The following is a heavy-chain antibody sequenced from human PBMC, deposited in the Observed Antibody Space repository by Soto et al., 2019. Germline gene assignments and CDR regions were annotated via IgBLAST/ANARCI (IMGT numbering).Heavy chain of an antibody. J-gene: IGHJ4*02. CDR1: GYTFTSYG. V-gene: IGHV1-18*01. D-gene: IGHD5-18*01. CDR3: ASDYSYGMFGY. CDR2: ISTYNGNT. Sequence: QVQLMQSGAEVKKPGASVKVSCKASGYTFTSYGISWVRQAPGQGLEWMGWISTYNGNTNSAQKLQGRVTMTTDTSTSIAYRELRSLRSDDTAVYYCASDYSYGMFGYWGQGTLVTVSS.